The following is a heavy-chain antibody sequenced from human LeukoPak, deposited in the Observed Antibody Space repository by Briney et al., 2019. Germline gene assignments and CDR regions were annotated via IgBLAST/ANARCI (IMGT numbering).Heavy chain of an antibody. D-gene: IGHD4-17*01. CDR2: IIPIFGTA. CDR1: GGTFSSYA. V-gene: IGHV1-69*05. J-gene: IGHJ3*02. CDR3: ARDPYGDYFQIREGAFDI. Sequence: SVKVSCKASGGTFSSYAISWVRQAPGQGLEWMGGIIPIFGTANYAQKFQGRVTITTDESTSTAYMELSSLRSEDTAVYYCARDPYGDYFQIREGAFDIWGQGTMVAVSS.